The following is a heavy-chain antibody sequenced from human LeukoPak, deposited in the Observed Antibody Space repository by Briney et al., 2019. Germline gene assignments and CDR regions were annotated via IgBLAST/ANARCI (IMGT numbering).Heavy chain of an antibody. CDR1: GFTFSDYY. V-gene: IGHV3-11*01. CDR2: ISGGGSTI. CDR3: ARGGTLTLRY. D-gene: IGHD1-1*01. J-gene: IGHJ4*02. Sequence: GGSLRLSCAASGFTFSDYYMSWIRQAPGKGLEWVSYISGGGSTISYEDSVKGRFIISRDNAQNSLFLQMNTLRAEDTAVYYCARGGTLTLRYWGQGALVTVSS.